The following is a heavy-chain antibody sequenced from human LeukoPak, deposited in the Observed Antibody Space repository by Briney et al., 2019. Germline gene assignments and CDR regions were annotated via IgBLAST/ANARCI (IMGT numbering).Heavy chain of an antibody. Sequence: PGGSPRLSCTASGFTFGDYAMSWVRQAPGKGLEWVGFIRSKAYGGTTEYAASVKGRFTISRDDSKSIAYLQMNSLKTEDTAVYYCTRARGRGPDYWGQGTLVTVSS. J-gene: IGHJ4*02. CDR3: TRARGRGPDY. CDR2: IRSKAYGGTT. CDR1: GFTFGDYA. D-gene: IGHD3-10*01. V-gene: IGHV3-49*04.